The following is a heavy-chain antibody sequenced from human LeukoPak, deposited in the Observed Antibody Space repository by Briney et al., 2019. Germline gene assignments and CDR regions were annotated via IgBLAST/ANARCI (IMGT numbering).Heavy chain of an antibody. D-gene: IGHD3-9*01. J-gene: IGHJ5*02. CDR2: IYSSGSG. CDR1: GGSISSYY. Sequence: PSETLSLTCTVSGGSISSYYWSWIRQPPGKGLEWIGYIYSSGSGDYNPSLKSRVAMSIDTSKNQFFLKLNSVTAADTAVYYCAGCNYDFLTGFDPWGQGTLVTVSS. CDR3: AGCNYDFLTGFDP. V-gene: IGHV4-4*09.